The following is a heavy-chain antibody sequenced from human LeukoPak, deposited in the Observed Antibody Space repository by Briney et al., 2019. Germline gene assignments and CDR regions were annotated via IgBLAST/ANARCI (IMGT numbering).Heavy chain of an antibody. D-gene: IGHD3-22*01. CDR3: ATVHREISTMSYYYMDV. Sequence: GASVKVSCKASGYTFTSYGISWVRQAPGQGLEWMGGIIPIFGTANYAQKFQGRVTITADKSTSTAYMELSSLRSEDTAVYYCATVHREISTMSYYYMDVWGKGTTVTVSS. CDR1: GYTFTSYG. J-gene: IGHJ6*03. CDR2: IIPIFGTA. V-gene: IGHV1-69*06.